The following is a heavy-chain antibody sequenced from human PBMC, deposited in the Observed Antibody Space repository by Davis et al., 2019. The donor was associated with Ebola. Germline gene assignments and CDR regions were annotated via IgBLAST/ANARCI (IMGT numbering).Heavy chain of an antibody. CDR1: GGSINSFL. J-gene: IGHJ4*02. Sequence: SETLSLTCSVSGGSINSFLWTWIRQTPGKGLEWVGCMFYNGDTKYNPALVSQVTISVDTSKNQFSLRLSSVTAADTAMYYFVKDDVTAGRFNYWGQGSLVTVSS. V-gene: IGHV4-59*08. D-gene: IGHD1-20*01. CDR3: VKDDVTAGRFNY. CDR2: MFYNGDT.